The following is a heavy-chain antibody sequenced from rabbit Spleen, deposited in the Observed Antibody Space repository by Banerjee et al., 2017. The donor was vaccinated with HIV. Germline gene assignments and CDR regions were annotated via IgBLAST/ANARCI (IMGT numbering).Heavy chain of an antibody. V-gene: IGHV1S40*01. CDR2: IYTGSSGST. Sequence: QSLEESGGDLVKPGASLTLTCTASGLDFSSSYWICWVRQAPGKGLEWIGCIYTGSSGSTYYASWAKGRFTISKTSSTTVTLQMTSLTVADTATYFCARDLVAVIGWNFNLWGQGTLVTVS. J-gene: IGHJ4*01. CDR1: GLDFSSSYW. CDR3: ARDLVAVIGWNFNL. D-gene: IGHD1-1*01.